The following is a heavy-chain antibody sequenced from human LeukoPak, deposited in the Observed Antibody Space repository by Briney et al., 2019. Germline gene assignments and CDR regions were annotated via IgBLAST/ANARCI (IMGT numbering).Heavy chain of an antibody. Sequence: PGGSLRFSCAASGFTFASYAMSWVRQAPGKGLEWVSAISGSGGSTYYADSVKGRFTISRDNSKNTLYLQMNSLRAEDTAVYYCAKDDTAAVDYWGQGTLVTVSS. CDR1: GFTFASYA. D-gene: IGHD6-13*01. V-gene: IGHV3-23*01. J-gene: IGHJ4*02. CDR3: AKDDTAAVDY. CDR2: ISGSGGST.